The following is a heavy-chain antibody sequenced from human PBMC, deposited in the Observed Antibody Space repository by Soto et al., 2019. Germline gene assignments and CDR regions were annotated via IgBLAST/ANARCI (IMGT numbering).Heavy chain of an antibody. Sequence: EVQVLESGGGLVQPGGSLRLSCEGSGFTVSSHAMTWIRQAPGKGPEWVSTVTADGGTYYADSVKGRSAMSRDTSENTLYLQMTSLGAEDTAAYYCAPHVACSGGSCQYDAFAIRGQGTMVTVSS. D-gene: IGHD2-15*01. CDR3: APHVACSGGSCQYDAFAI. CDR1: GFTVSSHA. CDR2: VTADGGT. V-gene: IGHV3-23*01. J-gene: IGHJ3*02.